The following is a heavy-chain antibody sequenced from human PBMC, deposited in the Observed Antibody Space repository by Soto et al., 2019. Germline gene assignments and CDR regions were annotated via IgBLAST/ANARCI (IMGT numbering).Heavy chain of an antibody. CDR3: ARGDISYGDPFHYGMDV. V-gene: IGHV1-2*04. J-gene: IGHJ6*02. Sequence: ASVKVSCKASGYTFTGYHMHWVRQPPGQGLEGVGWINPNSGGTNYAQKFQGWVTMTRDTSISTAYIELSRLRSDGTAVYDCARGDISYGDPFHYGMDVWGQGTTVTVSS. D-gene: IGHD3-10*01. CDR2: INPNSGGT. CDR1: GYTFTGYH.